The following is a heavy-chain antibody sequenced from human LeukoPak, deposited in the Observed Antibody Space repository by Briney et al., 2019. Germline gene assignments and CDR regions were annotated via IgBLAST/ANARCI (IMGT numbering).Heavy chain of an antibody. J-gene: IGHJ6*03. CDR3: ARQAIASSGWYGEGDYYYYYMDV. V-gene: IGHV4-39*01. Sequence: SETLSLTCTVSGGSISSSSYYWGWIRQPPGKGLEWIGSIYYSGSTYYNPSLKSRVTISVDTSKNQFSLKLSSVTAADTAVYYCARQAIASSGWYGEGDYYYYYMDVWGKGTTVTVSS. CDR1: GGSISSSSYY. D-gene: IGHD6-19*01. CDR2: IYYSGST.